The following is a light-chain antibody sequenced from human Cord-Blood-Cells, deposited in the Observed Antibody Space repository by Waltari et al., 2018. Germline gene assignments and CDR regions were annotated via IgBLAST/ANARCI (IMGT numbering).Light chain of an antibody. CDR2: LGS. J-gene: IGKJ1*01. CDR3: MQALQTSWT. V-gene: IGKV2-28*01. CDR1: QSLLHSNGYNY. Sequence: DIVMTQSPLSLPVPPGEPAPISCRSSQSLLHSNGYNYWDWYLQKPGQSPQLLIYLGSNRASGVPDRFSGSGSSTDFTLKISRVEAEDVGVYYCMQALQTSWTFGQGTKVEIK.